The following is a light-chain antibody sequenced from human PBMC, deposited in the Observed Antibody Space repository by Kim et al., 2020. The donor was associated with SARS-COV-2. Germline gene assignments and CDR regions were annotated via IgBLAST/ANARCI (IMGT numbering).Light chain of an antibody. CDR2: YDS. Sequence: SYELTQPPSVSVAPGKTARITCGGNNIGSKSVHWYQQKPGQAPVLVIYYDSDRPSGIPERFSGSNSGNTATLTISRVEAGDEADYYCQVWDSSSDPLYVFGTGTQLTVL. CDR1: NIGSKS. V-gene: IGLV3-21*04. J-gene: IGLJ1*01. CDR3: QVWDSSSDPLYV.